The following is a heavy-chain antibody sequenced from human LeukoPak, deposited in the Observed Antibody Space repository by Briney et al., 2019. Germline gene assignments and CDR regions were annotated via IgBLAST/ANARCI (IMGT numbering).Heavy chain of an antibody. V-gene: IGHV1-18*01. Sequence: GASVKVSCKASGYTFTSYGISWVRQAPGQGLEWMGWISAYNGNTNYAQKLQGRVTMTTDTSTSTAYMELRSLRSDDTAVYYCARVFPSAMVRGVDVGWFDPWGQGTLVTVSS. J-gene: IGHJ5*02. CDR1: GYTFTSYG. CDR3: ARVFPSAMVRGVDVGWFDP. D-gene: IGHD3-10*01. CDR2: ISAYNGNT.